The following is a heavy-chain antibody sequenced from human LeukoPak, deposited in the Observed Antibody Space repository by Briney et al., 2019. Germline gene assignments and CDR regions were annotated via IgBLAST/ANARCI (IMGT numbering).Heavy chain of an antibody. D-gene: IGHD3-10*01. J-gene: IGHJ5*02. CDR1: GGSFSGYY. CDR3: ARGRRQTYYYGSGIPTSSGFDP. Sequence: SETLSLTCAVYGGSFSGYYWSWIRQPPGKGLEWIGEINHSGSTNYNPSLKSRVTISVDTSKNQFSLKLSSVTAADTAVYYCARGRRQTYYYGSGIPTSSGFDPWGQGTLVTVSS. V-gene: IGHV4-34*01. CDR2: INHSGST.